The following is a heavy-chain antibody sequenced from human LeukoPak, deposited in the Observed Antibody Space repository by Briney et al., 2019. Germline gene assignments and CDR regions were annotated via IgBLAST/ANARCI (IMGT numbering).Heavy chain of an antibody. Sequence: SETLSLTCTVSGGSISNHHWSWIRQPPGKGLEWIGLIYYSGTTNYNPSLKSRVTISVDTTKNQFSLKMRSVTAADTAVYHCARGGSYYDSRWFDPWGQGTLVTVSS. CDR1: GGSISNHH. CDR2: IYYSGTT. J-gene: IGHJ5*02. D-gene: IGHD3-22*01. CDR3: ARGGSYYDSRWFDP. V-gene: IGHV4-59*11.